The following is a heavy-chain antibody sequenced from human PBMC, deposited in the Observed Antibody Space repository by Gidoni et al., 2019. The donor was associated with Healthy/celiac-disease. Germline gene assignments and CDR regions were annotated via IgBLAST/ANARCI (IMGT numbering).Heavy chain of an antibody. Sequence: EVQLVESGGGLVQPGGSLRLSCAASGFTFSSYWMHWVRQAPGKGLVWVSRINSDANSTSYADSVKGRFTISRDNAKNTLYLQMNSLRAEDTAVYYCARERGAGGAWYYFDYWGQGTLVTVSS. V-gene: IGHV3-74*01. CDR1: GFTFSSYW. CDR2: INSDANST. D-gene: IGHD1-26*01. CDR3: ARERGAGGAWYYFDY. J-gene: IGHJ4*02.